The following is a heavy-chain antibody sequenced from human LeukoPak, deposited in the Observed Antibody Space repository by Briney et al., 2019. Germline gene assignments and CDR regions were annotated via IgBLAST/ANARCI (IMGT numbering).Heavy chain of an antibody. J-gene: IGHJ5*02. Sequence: SETLSLTCTVSGGSLSSYYWSWIRQPPGKGLEWIGYIYYSGSTNYNPSLKSRVTISVDTSKNQFSLKLSSVTAADTAVYYCAKHSSSWYLNWFDPWGQGTLVTVSS. CDR1: GGSLSSYY. CDR3: AKHSSSWYLNWFDP. D-gene: IGHD6-13*01. CDR2: IYYSGST. V-gene: IGHV4-59*08.